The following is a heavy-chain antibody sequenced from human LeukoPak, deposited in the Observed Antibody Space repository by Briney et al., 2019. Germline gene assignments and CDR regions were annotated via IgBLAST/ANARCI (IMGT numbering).Heavy chain of an antibody. D-gene: IGHD3-22*01. J-gene: IGHJ4*02. CDR1: GYCFTSYW. CDR3: ARHGHYYDSSGYYPFDY. CDR2: IYPGDSGT. V-gene: IGHV5-51*01. Sequence: GESLQISCKGSGYCFTSYWIGWVRQMPGKGLEWMGIIYPGDSGTRYSPSFQGQVTISADKSISTAYLQWSSLQASDTAMYYCARHGHYYDSSGYYPFDYWGQGSLVTVSS.